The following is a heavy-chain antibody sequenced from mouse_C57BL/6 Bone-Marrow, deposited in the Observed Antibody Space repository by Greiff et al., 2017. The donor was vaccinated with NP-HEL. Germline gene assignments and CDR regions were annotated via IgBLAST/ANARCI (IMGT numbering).Heavy chain of an antibody. CDR1: GYAFSSSW. CDR2: IYPGDGDT. D-gene: IGHD3-3*01. Sequence: QVTLKVSGPELVKPGASVKISCKASGYAFSSSWMNWVKQRPGKGLEWIGRIYPGDGDTNYNGKFKGKATLTADKSSSTAYMQLSSLTSEDSAVYFCASAVFLDWGQGTTLTVSS. V-gene: IGHV1-82*01. CDR3: ASAVFLD. J-gene: IGHJ2*01.